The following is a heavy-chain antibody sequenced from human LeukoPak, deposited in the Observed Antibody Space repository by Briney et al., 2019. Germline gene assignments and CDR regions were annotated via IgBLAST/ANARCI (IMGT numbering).Heavy chain of an antibody. D-gene: IGHD3-3*01. CDR2: IRFDESDK. J-gene: IGHJ6*03. CDR1: GFTFSNYG. Sequence: GGSLRLSCAASGFTFSNYGMHWVRQAPGKGLEWVAHIRFDESDKYYADSVKGRFTISRDNAKNSLYLQMNSLRAEDTAVYYCARYYDFWSGYYTGLWNYYYYMDVWGKGTTVTVSS. CDR3: ARYYDFWSGYYTGLWNYYYYMDV. V-gene: IGHV3-30*02.